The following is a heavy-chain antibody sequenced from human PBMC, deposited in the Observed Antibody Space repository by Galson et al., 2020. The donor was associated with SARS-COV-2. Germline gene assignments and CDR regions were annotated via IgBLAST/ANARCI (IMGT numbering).Heavy chain of an antibody. Sequence: SETLSLTCAVSGTSISSGSYSWNWIRQPPGKGLEWIGYISHSGRTYYNPSLKSRVTISGARSKNQFSLRLSSVTAADTAVYYCARLHYGEYAPEAFDIWGPGTRVTVAS. CDR2: ISHSGRT. J-gene: IGHJ3*02. CDR3: ARLHYGEYAPEAFDI. CDR1: GTSISSGSYS. D-gene: IGHD4-17*01. V-gene: IGHV4-30-2*01.